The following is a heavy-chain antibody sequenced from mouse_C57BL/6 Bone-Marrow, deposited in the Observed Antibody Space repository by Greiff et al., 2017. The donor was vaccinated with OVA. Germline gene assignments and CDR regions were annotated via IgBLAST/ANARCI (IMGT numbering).Heavy chain of an antibody. CDR3: AREGVIYYGNYDYAMDY. CDR1: GYTFTGYW. Sequence: QVQLQQSGAELMKPGASVKLSCKATGYTFTGYWIEWVKQRPGHGLEWIGEILPGSGSTNYTEKFKGKATFTADTSSNTAYLQLSSLTTEDSAIYYCAREGVIYYGNYDYAMDYWGQGTSVTVSS. V-gene: IGHV1-9*01. J-gene: IGHJ4*01. CDR2: ILPGSGST. D-gene: IGHD2-1*01.